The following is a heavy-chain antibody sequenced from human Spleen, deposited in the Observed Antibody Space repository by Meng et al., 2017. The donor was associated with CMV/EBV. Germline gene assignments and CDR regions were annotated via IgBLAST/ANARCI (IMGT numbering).Heavy chain of an antibody. V-gene: IGHV1-18*01. CDR2: ISVYNGNR. D-gene: IGHD3-9*01. Sequence: ASVKVSCKASGFTFPSQAFSWVRQAPGQGLEWMGWISVYNGNRNHAQKFQGRLTLTTDTSTSTAYMELRRLTSDDTAVYYCARVDWDYYGMDVWGQGTTVTVSS. CDR3: ARVDWDYYGMDV. J-gene: IGHJ6*02. CDR1: GFTFPSQA.